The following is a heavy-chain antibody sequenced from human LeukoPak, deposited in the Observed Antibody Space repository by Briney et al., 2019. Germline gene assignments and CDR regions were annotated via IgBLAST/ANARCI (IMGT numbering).Heavy chain of an antibody. J-gene: IGHJ6*03. CDR1: GYTFTSYG. CDR3: ARETTVNYYYYMDV. V-gene: IGHV1-18*01. CDR2: ISAYNGNT. D-gene: IGHD4-11*01. Sequence: GASVKVSCKASGYTFTSYGISWVRQAPGQGLEWMGWISAYNGNTNYAQKLQGRVTMTTDTSTSTAYMELRSLRSDDTAVYYCARETTVNYYYYMDVWGKGTTVTVSS.